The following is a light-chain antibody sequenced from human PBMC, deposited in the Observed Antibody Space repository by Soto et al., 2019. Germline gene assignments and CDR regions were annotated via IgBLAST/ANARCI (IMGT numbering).Light chain of an antibody. J-gene: IGKJ4*01. CDR1: QDISIN. CDR3: QQYENLPLT. Sequence: DIQMTQSPSSLSASVGDSVTITCQASQDISINLNWYQQTSGGAPKLLIYDVSNLGTGVPSRFSGSGSGTDFTLTINNLQAEDTATYFCQQYENLPLTFGGGTKVDIE. CDR2: DVS. V-gene: IGKV1-33*01.